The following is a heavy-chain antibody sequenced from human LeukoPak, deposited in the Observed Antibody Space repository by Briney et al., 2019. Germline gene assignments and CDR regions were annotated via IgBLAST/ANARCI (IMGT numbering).Heavy chain of an antibody. V-gene: IGHV4-39*07. Sequence: SETLSLTCTVSGGSISSSSYYWGWIRQPPGKGLEWIGSIYYSGSTYYNPSLKSRVTISVDTSKNQFSLKLSSVTAADTAVYYCARDLGPILGYFDLWGRGTLVTVSS. CDR2: IYYSGST. J-gene: IGHJ2*01. CDR1: GGSISSSSYY. CDR3: ARDLGPILGYFDL. D-gene: IGHD2/OR15-2a*01.